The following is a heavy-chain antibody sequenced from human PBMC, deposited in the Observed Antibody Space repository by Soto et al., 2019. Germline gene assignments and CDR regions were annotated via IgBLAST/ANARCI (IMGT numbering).Heavy chain of an antibody. V-gene: IGHV3-21*01. J-gene: IGHJ6*02. CDR3: ARETGSCSWNDGLMAV. CDR1: GFTFSTYT. CDR2: ISSTSSYI. Sequence: EVQLVESGGGLVKPGGSLRLSCAASGFTFSTYTMNWVRQAPGKGLEWISSISSTSSYIYYTDSVTGRFTLSRDNAKNSLHLQMNSLGAGDTAVYYCARETGSCSWNDGLMAVWGQGTTVSVSS. D-gene: IGHD1-1*01.